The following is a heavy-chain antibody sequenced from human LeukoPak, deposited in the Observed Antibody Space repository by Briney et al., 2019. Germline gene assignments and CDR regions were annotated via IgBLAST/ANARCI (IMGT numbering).Heavy chain of an antibody. Sequence: GASVKVSCKASGFTFTSSAVQWVRQARGQRLEWIGWIVVGSGNTNYAQRFQERVTITRDMSTSTAFMELSSLRSEDTAVYYCAADGEDYRFDYWGQGTLVTVSS. CDR1: GFTFTSSA. D-gene: IGHD4-11*01. V-gene: IGHV1-58*01. J-gene: IGHJ4*02. CDR2: IVVGSGNT. CDR3: AADGEDYRFDY.